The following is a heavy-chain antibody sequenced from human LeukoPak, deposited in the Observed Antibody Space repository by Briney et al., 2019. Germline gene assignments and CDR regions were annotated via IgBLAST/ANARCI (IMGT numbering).Heavy chain of an antibody. CDR2: IYCSGST. CDR1: GGSISSYY. CDR3: ARDNEAAARAYDY. V-gene: IGHV4-59*12. J-gene: IGHJ4*02. Sequence: SETLSLTCTVSGGSISSYYWSWLRQPPGKGLEWIGYIYCSGSTNYNPSLKSRVTISVDTSKNQFSLKLSSVTAADTAVYYCARDNEAAARAYDYWGQGTLVTVSS. D-gene: IGHD6-13*01.